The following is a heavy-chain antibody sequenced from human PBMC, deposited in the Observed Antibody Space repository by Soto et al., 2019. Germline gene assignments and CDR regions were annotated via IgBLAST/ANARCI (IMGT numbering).Heavy chain of an antibody. V-gene: IGHV1-18*01. D-gene: IGHD6-19*01. Sequence: ASVKVSCKASGYTFTSYGISWVRQAPGQGLEWMGWISAYNGNTNYAQKLQGRVTMTTDTSTSTAYMGLRSLRSDDTAVYYCARRPPAVAGVYYFDYWGQGTLVTVSS. J-gene: IGHJ4*02. CDR2: ISAYNGNT. CDR3: ARRPPAVAGVYYFDY. CDR1: GYTFTSYG.